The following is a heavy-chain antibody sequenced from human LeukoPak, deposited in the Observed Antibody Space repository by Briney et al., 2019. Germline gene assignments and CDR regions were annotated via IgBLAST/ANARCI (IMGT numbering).Heavy chain of an antibody. V-gene: IGHV4-39*07. D-gene: IGHD3-10*01. CDR2: IYYSGST. CDR3: ARDSRNYYGSASDAFDI. J-gene: IGHJ3*02. CDR1: GGSISSSSYY. Sequence: SETLSLTCTVSGGSISSSSYYWGWIRQPPGKGLEWIGSIYYSGSTYYNPSLKSRVTISVDTSKNQFSLKLSSVTAADTAVYYCARDSRNYYGSASDAFDIWGQGTMVTVSS.